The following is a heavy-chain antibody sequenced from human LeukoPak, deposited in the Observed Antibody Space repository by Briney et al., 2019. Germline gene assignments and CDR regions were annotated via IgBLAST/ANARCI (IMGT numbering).Heavy chain of an antibody. Sequence: ASVKVSCKASGYTFTSYDINWVRQAAGQGLEGRGGMNPNSGNTGYAQKFQGRVTMTRNTSISTAYMELSSLRSEDTAVYYCARGKFSVGWLQSTGDYWGQGTLVTVSS. V-gene: IGHV1-8*01. CDR3: ARGKFSVGWLQSTGDY. J-gene: IGHJ4*02. D-gene: IGHD5-24*01. CDR2: MNPNSGNT. CDR1: GYTFTSYD.